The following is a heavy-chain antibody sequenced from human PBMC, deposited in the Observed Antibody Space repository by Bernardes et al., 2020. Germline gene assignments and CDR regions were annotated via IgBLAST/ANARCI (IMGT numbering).Heavy chain of an antibody. CDR2: ISRSGIST. D-gene: IGHD2-21*01. CDR3: AKTSVASPPLDS. CDR1: GFIFSSDA. Sequence: GGSLRLSCAASGFIFSSDAMSWVRQAPGKGLEWVSRISRSGISTNYADSVKGRFTISRDNSKNMLYLQVNSLTSEDTAIYYCAKTSVASPPLDSWGQGTLVTVSS. J-gene: IGHJ5*01. V-gene: IGHV3-23*01.